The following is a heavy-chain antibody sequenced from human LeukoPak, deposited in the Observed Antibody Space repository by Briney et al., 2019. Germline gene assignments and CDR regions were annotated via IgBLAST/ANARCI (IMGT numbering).Heavy chain of an antibody. CDR2: IRYDGSNK. J-gene: IGHJ3*02. CDR3: AKDHFCAFDI. CDR1: GFTFSGYG. V-gene: IGHV3-30*02. D-gene: IGHD3-3*02. Sequence: GGSLRLSCAASGFTFSGYGMHWVRQAPGKGLEWVAFIRYDGSNKYYADSVKGRFTISRDNSKNTLYLQMNSLRAEDTAVYYCAKDHFCAFDIWGQGTMVTVSS.